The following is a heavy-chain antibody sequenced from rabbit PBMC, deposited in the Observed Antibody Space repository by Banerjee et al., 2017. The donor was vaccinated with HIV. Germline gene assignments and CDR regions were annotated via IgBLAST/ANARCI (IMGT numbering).Heavy chain of an antibody. V-gene: IGHV1S36*01. CDR1: GFSLSRYG. CDR3: ARDLPGPIYAFDL. CDR2: IYAASGSA. J-gene: IGHJ4*01. D-gene: IGHD3-1*01. Sequence: QEQLEESGGDLVTPGGTLTLTCTVSGFSLSRYGVSWVRQAAGKGLEWIGIIYAASGSAYYASWVHGRFTISSDNAQNTVDLQMNSLAAADTATYFCARDLPGPIYAFDLWGPGTLVTVS.